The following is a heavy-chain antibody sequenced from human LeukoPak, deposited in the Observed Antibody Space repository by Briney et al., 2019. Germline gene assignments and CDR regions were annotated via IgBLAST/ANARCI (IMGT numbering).Heavy chain of an antibody. Sequence: GGSPRLSCAASGFTFSSYAMSWVRQAPGKGLEWVSAISGSGGSTYYADSVKGRFTISRDNSRNTLYLQMNSLRAEDTAVYYCAKANRLRYFDYWGQGTLVTVSS. CDR2: ISGSGGST. CDR1: GFTFSSYA. J-gene: IGHJ4*02. V-gene: IGHV3-23*01. CDR3: AKANRLRYFDY. D-gene: IGHD3-9*01.